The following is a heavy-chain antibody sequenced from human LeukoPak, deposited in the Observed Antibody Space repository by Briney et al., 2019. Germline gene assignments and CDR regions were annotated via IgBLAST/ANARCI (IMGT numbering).Heavy chain of an antibody. Sequence: GGSLRLSCAASGFTFRSYWMNWVRQAPGKGLEWVANIKQDGSEKYVDSVKGRFTISRDNAKSSLYLQMNSLRAEDTAVYYCARDLNDFWSGKDAFDIWGQGTMVTVSS. V-gene: IGHV3-7*01. J-gene: IGHJ3*02. CDR2: IKQDGSEK. D-gene: IGHD3-3*01. CDR3: ARDLNDFWSGKDAFDI. CDR1: GFTFRSYW.